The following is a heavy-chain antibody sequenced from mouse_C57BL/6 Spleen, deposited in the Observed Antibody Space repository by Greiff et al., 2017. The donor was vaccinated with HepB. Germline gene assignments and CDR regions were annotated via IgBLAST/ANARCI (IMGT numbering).Heavy chain of an antibody. CDR2: ISNLAYSI. CDR1: GFTFSDYG. V-gene: IGHV5-15*01. CDR3: ARHPGAMDY. D-gene: IGHD4-1*01. Sequence: EVQGVESGGGLVQPGGSLKLSCAASGFTFSDYGMAWVRQAPRKGPEWVAFISNLAYSIYYADTVTGRFTISRENAKNTLYLEMSSLRSEDTAMYYCARHPGAMDYWGQGTSVTVSS. J-gene: IGHJ4*01.